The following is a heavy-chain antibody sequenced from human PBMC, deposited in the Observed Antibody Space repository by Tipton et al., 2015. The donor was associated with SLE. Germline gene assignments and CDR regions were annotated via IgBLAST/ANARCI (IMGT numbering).Heavy chain of an antibody. CDR2: IYYSGCT. D-gene: IGHD4-11*01. CDR3: ARGSTVTTFYYYYYMDV. V-gene: IGHV4-59*01. Sequence: TLSLTCTVSGGSISSYYWSWIRQPPGKGLEWIGYIYYSGCTNYNPSLKSRVTISVDTSKNQFSLKLSSVTAADTAVYYCARGSTVTTFYYYYYMDVWGKGTTVTVSS. J-gene: IGHJ6*03. CDR1: GGSISSYY.